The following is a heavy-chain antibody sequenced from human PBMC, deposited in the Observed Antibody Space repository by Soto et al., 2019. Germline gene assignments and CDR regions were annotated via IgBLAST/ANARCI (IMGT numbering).Heavy chain of an antibody. CDR1: GFTFSGSA. Sequence: GGFLRLSCAASGFTFSGSAMHWVRQASGKGLEWVGRIRSKANSYATAYAASVKGRFTISRDDSKNTAYLQMNSLKTVDTAVYYCFIVRDDGYSYGWDYYYYGMDVWGQGTTVTVAS. J-gene: IGHJ6*02. CDR2: IRSKANSYAT. V-gene: IGHV3-73*01. D-gene: IGHD5-18*01. CDR3: FIVRDDGYSYGWDYYYYGMDV.